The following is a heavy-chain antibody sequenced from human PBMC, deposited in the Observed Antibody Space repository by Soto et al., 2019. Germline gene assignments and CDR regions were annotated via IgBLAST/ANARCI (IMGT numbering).Heavy chain of an antibody. J-gene: IGHJ4*02. CDR1: GFTFSNAW. D-gene: IGHD6-13*01. CDR3: TTDYPRIAAAGCDY. Sequence: GGSLRLSCAASGFTFSNAWMSWVRQAPGKGLEWVGRIKSKTDGGTTDYAAPVKGRFTISRDFSKNTLYLQMNSLKTEDTAVYYCTTDYPRIAAAGCDYWGQGTLVTSPQ. V-gene: IGHV3-15*01. CDR2: IKSKTDGGTT.